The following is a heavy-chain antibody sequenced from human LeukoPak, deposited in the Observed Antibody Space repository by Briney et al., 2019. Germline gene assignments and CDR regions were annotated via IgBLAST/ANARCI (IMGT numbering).Heavy chain of an antibody. Sequence: ASVKVSCKVFGYTFSNYGINWVRQAPGHGLEWMGWISPYTGDTRYTQTLQGRVTMTTDTSTSTADMELRSLRSDDSAVYYCARVKEQWLDHNYQYYMDVWGKGTTVTVSS. CDR2: ISPYTGDT. J-gene: IGHJ6*03. D-gene: IGHD6-19*01. CDR1: GYTFSNYG. V-gene: IGHV1-18*01. CDR3: ARVKEQWLDHNYQYYMDV.